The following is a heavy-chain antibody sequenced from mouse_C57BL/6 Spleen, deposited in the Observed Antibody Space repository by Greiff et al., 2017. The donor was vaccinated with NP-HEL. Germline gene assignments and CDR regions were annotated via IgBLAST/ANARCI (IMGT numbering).Heavy chain of an antibody. CDR3: ASPSLRRYYAMDY. V-gene: IGHV1-39*01. Sequence: EVKLVESGPELVKPGASVKISCKASGYSFTDYNMNWVKQSNGKSLEWIGVINPNYGTTSYNQKFKGKATLTVDQSSSTAYMQLNSLTSEDSAVYYCASPSLRRYYAMDYWGQGTSVTVSS. D-gene: IGHD1-2*01. CDR2: INPNYGTT. CDR1: GYSFTDYN. J-gene: IGHJ4*01.